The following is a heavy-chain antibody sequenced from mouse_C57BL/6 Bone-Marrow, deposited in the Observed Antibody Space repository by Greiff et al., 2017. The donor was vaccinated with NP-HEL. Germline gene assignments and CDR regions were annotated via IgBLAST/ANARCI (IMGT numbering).Heavy chain of an antibody. J-gene: IGHJ2*01. Sequence: QVQLQQSGAELVKPGASVKLSCKASGYTFTSYWMHWVKQRPGRGLEWIGRIDPKSGGTKYNEKFKSKATLTVDKPSSPAYMQLSSLTSEDSAVYYCARSSYGNYYFDYWGQGTTLTVSS. CDR2: IDPKSGGT. CDR1: GYTFTSYW. CDR3: ARSSYGNYYFDY. D-gene: IGHD2-1*01. V-gene: IGHV1-72*01.